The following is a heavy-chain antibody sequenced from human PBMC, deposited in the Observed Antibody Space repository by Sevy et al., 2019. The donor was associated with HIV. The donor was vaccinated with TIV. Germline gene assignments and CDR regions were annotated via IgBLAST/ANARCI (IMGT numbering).Heavy chain of an antibody. J-gene: IGHJ4*02. CDR3: ARAQQVTMLVVIGGLYFDF. D-gene: IGHD3-22*01. V-gene: IGHV3-7*01. Sequence: GGSLRLSCAASGFTFSSYWMTWVRQAPGKGLEWVANIKQDMSEKYYADSVKGRFTISRDNTRNSLYLQMESLRAEDTAVYYCARAQQVTMLVVIGGLYFDFWGQGTLVTISS. CDR1: GFTFSSYW. CDR2: IKQDMSEK.